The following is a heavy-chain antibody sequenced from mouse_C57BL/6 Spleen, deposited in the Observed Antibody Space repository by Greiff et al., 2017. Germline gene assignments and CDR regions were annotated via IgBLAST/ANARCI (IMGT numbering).Heavy chain of an antibody. J-gene: IGHJ4*01. D-gene: IGHD1-1*01. CDR1: GYTFTDYY. V-gene: IGHV1-76*01. Sequence: VQLQQSGAELVRPGASVKLSCKASGYTFTDYYINWVKQRPGQGLEWIARIYPGSGNTYYNEKFKGKATLTAEKSSSTAYMQLSSLTSEDSAVYFCARGDYGTDYYAMDYWGQGTSVTVSS. CDR2: IYPGSGNT. CDR3: ARGDYGTDYYAMDY.